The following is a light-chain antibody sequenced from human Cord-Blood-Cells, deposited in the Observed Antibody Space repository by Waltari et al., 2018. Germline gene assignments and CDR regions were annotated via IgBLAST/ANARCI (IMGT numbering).Light chain of an antibody. V-gene: IGLV2-23*01. CDR3: CSYAGSSTYV. CDR2: EGS. CDR1: SSDVGSYNL. Sequence: QSALTQPASVSGSPGQSITISCTGTSSDVGSYNLVSWYQQHPGKAPKLMIYEGSKRPSGVSNRFSGSMSGNTASLTISGLRSEDEADYYCCSYAGSSTYVFGTGTKVTVL. J-gene: IGLJ1*01.